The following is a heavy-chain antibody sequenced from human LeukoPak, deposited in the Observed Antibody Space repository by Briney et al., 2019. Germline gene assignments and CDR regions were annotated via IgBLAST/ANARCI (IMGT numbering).Heavy chain of an antibody. CDR2: LSSSNTNI. D-gene: IGHD3-10*01. Sequence: GGSLRLSCAASGFTFSDYAMSWVRQAPGNGLEWVSYLSSSNTNIYYADSVKGRFTISRDNSKHSLYLQMNSLRAKDTAVYYCARDYSGDYWGQGTLVTVSS. V-gene: IGHV3-21*01. CDR3: ARDYSGDY. J-gene: IGHJ4*02. CDR1: GFTFSDYA.